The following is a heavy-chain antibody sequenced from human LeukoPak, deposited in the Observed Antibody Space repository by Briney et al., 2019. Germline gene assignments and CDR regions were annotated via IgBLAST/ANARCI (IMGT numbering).Heavy chain of an antibody. CDR1: GYTLSELS. J-gene: IGHJ3*02. D-gene: IGHD6-13*01. Sequence: ASVKVSCKVSGYTLSELSMHWVRQAPGKGLEWMGGFDPEDGETVYAQKFQGRVTMTEDTSTDTAYMELSSLRSEDTAVYYCTTNTIAAVGAPDDAFDIWGQGTMVTVSS. CDR3: TTNTIAAVGAPDDAFDI. V-gene: IGHV1-24*01. CDR2: FDPEDGET.